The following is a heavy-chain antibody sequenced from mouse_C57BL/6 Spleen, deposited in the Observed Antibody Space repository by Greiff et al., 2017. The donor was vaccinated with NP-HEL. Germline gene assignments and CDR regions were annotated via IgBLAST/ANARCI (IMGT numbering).Heavy chain of an antibody. J-gene: IGHJ2*01. Sequence: QVQLKQPGAELVKPGASVKMSCKASGYTFTSYWITWVKQRPGQGLEWIGDIYPGSGSTNYNEKLKSKATLTVDTSSSTAYMQLSSLTSVDSAVYYCARGNYYGSSPSDYWGQGTTLTVSS. D-gene: IGHD1-1*01. CDR3: ARGNYYGSSPSDY. CDR1: GYTFTSYW. CDR2: IYPGSGST. V-gene: IGHV1-55*01.